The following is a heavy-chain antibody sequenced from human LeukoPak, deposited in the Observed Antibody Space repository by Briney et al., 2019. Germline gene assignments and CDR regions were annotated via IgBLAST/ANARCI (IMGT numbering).Heavy chain of an antibody. Sequence: PGGSLRLSCAASGYTFSTYWINGFRQAPGGGVEWVAKINQDGSEKYYVHSVKGRFTISRDNAKKSLYLKINTLRVEDTAVYYCATNAVAGSYWGQGTLVTVSS. D-gene: IGHD6-19*01. CDR2: INQDGSEK. CDR3: ATNAVAGSY. CDR1: GYTFSTYW. J-gene: IGHJ4*02. V-gene: IGHV3-7*01.